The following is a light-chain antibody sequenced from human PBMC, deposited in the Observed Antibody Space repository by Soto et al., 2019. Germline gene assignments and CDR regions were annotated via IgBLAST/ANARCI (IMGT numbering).Light chain of an antibody. CDR2: DAS. CDR1: QTVGRF. V-gene: IGKV3-11*01. J-gene: IGKJ4*01. CDR3: QHRAGWPPALT. Sequence: DIVLTQSPATLSLSPGDRVTLSCRASQTVGRFLSWYQHSPGQGPRLLVYDASNRATGVPARFSGSGSGTEFTLTISSLQSEDFAVYFCQHRAGWPPALTFGGGTKVDIK.